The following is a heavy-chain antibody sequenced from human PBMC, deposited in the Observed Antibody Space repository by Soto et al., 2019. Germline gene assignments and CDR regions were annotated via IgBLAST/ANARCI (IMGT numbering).Heavy chain of an antibody. V-gene: IGHV4-34*01. CDR1: GGSFSGYY. CDR3: ARDGYYYGSGSYSWFDP. CDR2: INHSGST. J-gene: IGHJ5*02. D-gene: IGHD3-10*01. Sequence: SETLSLTCAVYGGSFSGYYWSWIRQPPGKGLEWIGEINHSGSTNYNPSLKSRVTISVDTSKNQFSLKLSSVTAADTAVYYCARDGYYYGSGSYSWFDPWGQGTLVTVSS.